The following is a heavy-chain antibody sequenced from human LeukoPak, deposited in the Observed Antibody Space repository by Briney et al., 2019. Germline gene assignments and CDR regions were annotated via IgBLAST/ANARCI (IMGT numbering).Heavy chain of an antibody. J-gene: IGHJ5*02. V-gene: IGHV1-46*01. CDR2: INPSGGST. Sequence: GASVKVSCKASGYTFTSYYMHWVRQAPGQGLEWMGIINPSGGSTSYAQKFQGRVTMTRDTSTSTVYMELSSLRSDDTAVYYCARDGHGVTFDPWGQGTLVTVSS. CDR3: ARDGHGVTFDP. CDR1: GYTFTSYY. D-gene: IGHD4-11*01.